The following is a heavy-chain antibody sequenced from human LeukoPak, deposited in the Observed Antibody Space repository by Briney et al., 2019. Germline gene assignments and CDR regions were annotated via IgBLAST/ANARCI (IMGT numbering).Heavy chain of an antibody. J-gene: IGHJ4*02. V-gene: IGHV3-74*01. D-gene: IGHD5-18*01. CDR1: EFTFSNHW. Sequence: GGSLRLSCAASEFTFSNHWMHWVRQAPGKGLMWVSRINRDGSRTDYADSVKGRFTISRDDAKNTLYLQVNSLRAEDTAVYFCARGGSDTAMAHDYWGQGTLVTVSS. CDR3: ARGGSDTAMAHDY. CDR2: INRDGSRT.